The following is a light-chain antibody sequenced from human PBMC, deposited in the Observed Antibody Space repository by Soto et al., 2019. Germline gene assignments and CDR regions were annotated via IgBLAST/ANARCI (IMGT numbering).Light chain of an antibody. V-gene: IGKV3-20*01. CDR2: AAS. CDR3: QQYGNSPT. J-gene: IGKJ3*01. Sequence: EIVLTQSPGTLSLSPGERATLSCRASQSVSSGYLAWYQQIPGQAPRLLIYAASNRAPGIPNRFSGSGSGTDVTLTISRLEPDDFAVYYCQQYGNSPTFGPGTRLDIK. CDR1: QSVSSGY.